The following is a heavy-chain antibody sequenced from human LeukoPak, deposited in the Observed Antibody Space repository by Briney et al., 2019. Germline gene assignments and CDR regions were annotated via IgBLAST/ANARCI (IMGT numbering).Heavy chain of an antibody. D-gene: IGHD2-15*01. CDR1: GDSLRSFY. V-gene: IGHV4-4*07. Sequence: PSETLSLTCTVSGDSLRSFYWSWIRQPAGKGLEWIGRIYTSGNTNYNPSLKSRVTMSVDTSKNQFSLKLSSVTATDTAVYYCAREVVVAATYDYWGQGTLVTVSS. J-gene: IGHJ4*02. CDR2: IYTSGNT. CDR3: AREVVVAATYDY.